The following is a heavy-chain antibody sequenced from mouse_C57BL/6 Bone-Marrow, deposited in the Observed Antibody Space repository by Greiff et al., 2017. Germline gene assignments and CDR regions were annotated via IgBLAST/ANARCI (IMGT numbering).Heavy chain of an antibody. V-gene: IGHV1-82*01. D-gene: IGHD4-1*02. J-gene: IGHJ3*01. Sequence: QVQLQQSGPELVKPGASVKISCKASGYAFSSSWMNWVKQRPGKGLEWIGRIYPGDGDTNYNGKFKGKATLTADKSSSTAYMQLSSLTSEDSAVYFCQLGPAWFAYWGQGTLVTVSA. CDR1: GYAFSSSW. CDR3: QLGPAWFAY. CDR2: IYPGDGDT.